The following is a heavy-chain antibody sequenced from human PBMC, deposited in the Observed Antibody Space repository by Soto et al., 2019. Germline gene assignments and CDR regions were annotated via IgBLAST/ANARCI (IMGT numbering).Heavy chain of an antibody. V-gene: IGHV4-39*01. J-gene: IGHJ4*02. CDR3: ARQSMVRGVTGFDY. CDR1: GGSISSSSYY. D-gene: IGHD3-10*01. Sequence: PSETLSLTCTVSGGSISSSSYYWGWIRQPPGKGLEWIGSIYYSGSTYYDPSLKSRVTISVDTSKNQFSLKLSSVTAADTAVSYCARQSMVRGVTGFDYWGQGTLVTVSS. CDR2: IYYSGST.